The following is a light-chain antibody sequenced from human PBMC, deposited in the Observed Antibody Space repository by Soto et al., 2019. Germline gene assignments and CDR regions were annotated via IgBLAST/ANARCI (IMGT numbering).Light chain of an antibody. CDR2: EHN. CDR1: SGGIANNY. CDR3: QSYDSSLVL. J-gene: IGLJ2*01. V-gene: IGLV6-57*04. Sequence: NFMLTQPHSVSESPGETVTISCTRTSGGIANNYVQWYQQRPGSAPTIVIYEHNQRPSGVPDRFSGSTDGSSNSASLTISGLQTEDESDYYCQSYDSSLVLFGEGTQLTVL.